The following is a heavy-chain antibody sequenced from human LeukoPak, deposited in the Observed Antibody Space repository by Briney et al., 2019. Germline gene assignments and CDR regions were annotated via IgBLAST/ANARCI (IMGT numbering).Heavy chain of an antibody. V-gene: IGHV4-61*02. D-gene: IGHD5-24*01. Sequence: SETLSLTCTVSGGSISSGSYYWGWLRQPAGTGLEWFGRIYTSGSTNYNPSLKSRVTISVDTSKNQFSLKLSSVTAADTAVYYCAADGYNFFDDWGQGTLGTVSS. CDR2: IYTSGST. CDR3: AADGYNFFDD. J-gene: IGHJ4*02. CDR1: GGSISSGSYY.